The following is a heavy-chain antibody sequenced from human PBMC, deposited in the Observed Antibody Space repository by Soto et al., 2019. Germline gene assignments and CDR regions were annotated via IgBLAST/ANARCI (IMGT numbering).Heavy chain of an antibody. J-gene: IGHJ6*02. CDR1: GFTFSTYD. CDR2: ISGSGCSI. Sequence: EVQLLESGGGLVQPGGSLRLSCAASGFTFSTYDMNWVRQAPGNGLEWVSAISGSGCSIHYADSVKGRFTISRDNSKHTMYLQMNSLRDEDTAVYHCVKGYWKGDVWGQGTTVTVSS. CDR3: VKGYWKGDV. V-gene: IGHV3-23*01. D-gene: IGHD1-1*01.